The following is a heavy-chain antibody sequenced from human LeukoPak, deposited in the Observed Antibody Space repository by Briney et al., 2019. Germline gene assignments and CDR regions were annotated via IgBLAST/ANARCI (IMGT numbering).Heavy chain of an antibody. CDR2: IYSGGST. Sequence: PGGSLRLSCAASGFTVSSNYMSWVRQAPGKGLEWVSVIYSGGSTYYVDSVKGRFTISRDNSQNTLYLQMNSLRAEDTAVYYCARVHRSGYDLWYFDYWGQGTLVTVSP. CDR3: ARVHRSGYDLWYFDY. J-gene: IGHJ4*02. CDR1: GFTVSSNY. D-gene: IGHD5-12*01. V-gene: IGHV3-66*01.